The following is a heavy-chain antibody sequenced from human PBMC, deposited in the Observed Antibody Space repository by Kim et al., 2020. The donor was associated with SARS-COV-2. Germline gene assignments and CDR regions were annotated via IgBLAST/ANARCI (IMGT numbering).Heavy chain of an antibody. Sequence: GGSLRLSCAASGFTFSSYAMHWVRQAPGKGLEWVAVISYDGSNKYYADSVKGRFTISRDNSKNTLYLQMNSLRAEDTAVYYCAGNPSRLLWFGELGAGSLDYWGQGTLVTVSS. CDR2: ISYDGSNK. V-gene: IGHV3-30-3*01. CDR3: AGNPSRLLWFGELGAGSLDY. D-gene: IGHD3-10*01. CDR1: GFTFSSYA. J-gene: IGHJ4*02.